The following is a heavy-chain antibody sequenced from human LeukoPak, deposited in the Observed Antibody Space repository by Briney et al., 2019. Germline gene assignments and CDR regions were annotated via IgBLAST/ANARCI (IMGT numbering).Heavy chain of an antibody. Sequence: SETLSLTCAVSGGSFSAFFWRWLRQPPGKGLEWIGDVGHSGSADYNPSLKSRVTVSADPSKTQFSLKLTSVTAAHTAVYYCARGGRGGSGSYYRYWGQGTLVTVSS. CDR3: ARGGRGGSGSYYRY. CDR2: VGHSGSA. D-gene: IGHD3-10*01. CDR1: GGSFSAFF. J-gene: IGHJ4*02. V-gene: IGHV4-34*01.